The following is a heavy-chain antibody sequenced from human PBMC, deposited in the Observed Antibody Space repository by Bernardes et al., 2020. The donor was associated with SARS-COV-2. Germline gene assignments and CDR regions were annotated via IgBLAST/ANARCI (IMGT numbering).Heavy chain of an antibody. D-gene: IGHD3-22*01. CDR3: AHSLPSYYYDNSGPTTEENWFDP. CDR2: IYWNDDK. CDR1: GFSLSTSGVG. Sequence: SGPTLVKPTQTLTLTCTFSGFSLSTSGVGVGWIRQPPGKALEWLALIYWNDDKRYSPSLKSRLTITKDTSKNQVVLTMTNMDPVDTATYYCAHSLPSYYYDNSGPTTEENWFDPWGQGTLVTVSS. J-gene: IGHJ5*02. V-gene: IGHV2-5*01.